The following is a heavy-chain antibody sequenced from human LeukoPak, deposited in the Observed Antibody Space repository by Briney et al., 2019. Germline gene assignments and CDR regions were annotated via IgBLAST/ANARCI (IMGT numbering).Heavy chain of an antibody. V-gene: IGHV1-2*02. CDR3: ARGETAYCSSTSCWGLYYYYYYMDV. J-gene: IGHJ6*03. CDR1: GYTSTGYY. Sequence: GASVKVSCKASGYTSTGYYMHWVRQAPGQGLEWMGWINPNSGGTNYAQKFQGRVTMTRDTSISTAYMELSSLRSEDTAVYYCARGETAYCSSTSCWGLYYYYYYMDVWGKGTTVTISS. D-gene: IGHD2-2*01. CDR2: INPNSGGT.